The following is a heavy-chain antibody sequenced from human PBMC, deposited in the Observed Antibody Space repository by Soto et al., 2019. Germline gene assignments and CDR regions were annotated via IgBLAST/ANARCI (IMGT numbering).Heavy chain of an antibody. Sequence: PSETLSLTCAVSGGSISSGGYSWSWIRQPPGKGLEWIGYIYHSGSTYYNPSLKSRVTISADTSKNQFSLNLNSVTAADTAVYYCARSGISFGSRLDYCGQGFLVTVSS. CDR2: IYHSGST. D-gene: IGHD3-10*01. V-gene: IGHV4-30-2*02. CDR3: ARSGISFGSRLDY. CDR1: GGSISSGGYS. J-gene: IGHJ4*02.